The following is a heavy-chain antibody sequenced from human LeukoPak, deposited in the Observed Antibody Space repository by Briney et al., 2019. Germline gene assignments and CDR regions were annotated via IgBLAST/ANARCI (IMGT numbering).Heavy chain of an antibody. V-gene: IGHV4-30-4*08. CDR2: IYYSGST. CDR1: GGSISSGDYY. Sequence: PSETLSLTCTVSGGSISSGDYYWSWIRQPPGKGLEWIGYIYYSGSTYYNPSLRSRVTISVDTPKNQFSLKLSSVTAADTAVYYCARADTYYYDSSGYYGIGYFDYWGQGTLVTVSS. J-gene: IGHJ4*02. D-gene: IGHD3-22*01. CDR3: ARADTYYYDSSGYYGIGYFDY.